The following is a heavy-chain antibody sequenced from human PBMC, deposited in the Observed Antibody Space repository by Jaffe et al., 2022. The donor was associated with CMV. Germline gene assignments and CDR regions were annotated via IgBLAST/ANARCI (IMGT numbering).Heavy chain of an antibody. CDR3: ARESGYYDSSGYQLAGYYGMDV. Sequence: QVQLVQSGAEVKKPGASVKVSCKASGYTFTGYYMHWVRQAPGQGLEWMGWINPNSGGTNYAQKFQGRVTMTRDTSISTAYMELSRLRSDDTAVYYCARESGYYDSSGYQLAGYYGMDVWGQGTTVTVSS. V-gene: IGHV1-2*02. CDR1: GYTFTGYY. D-gene: IGHD3-22*01. CDR2: INPNSGGT. J-gene: IGHJ6*02.